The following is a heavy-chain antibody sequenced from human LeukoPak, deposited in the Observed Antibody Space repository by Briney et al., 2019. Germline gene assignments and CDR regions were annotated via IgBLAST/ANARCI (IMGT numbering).Heavy chain of an antibody. CDR1: GFTFSSYS. CDR3: ARGRRGFGEFDFDY. J-gene: IGHJ4*02. V-gene: IGHV3-48*04. Sequence: GGSLRLSCAASGFTFSSYSMNWVRQAPGKGLEWVSYISSSSSTIYYADSVKGRFTISRDNAKNSLYLQMNSLRAEDTAVYYCARGRRGFGEFDFDYWGQGTLVTVSS. CDR2: ISSSSSTI. D-gene: IGHD3-10*01.